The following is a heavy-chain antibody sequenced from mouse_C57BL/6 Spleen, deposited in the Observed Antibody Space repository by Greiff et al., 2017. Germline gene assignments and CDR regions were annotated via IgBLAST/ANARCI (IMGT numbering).Heavy chain of an antibody. CDR2: IYPGSGNT. CDR1: GYTFTDYY. J-gene: IGHJ4*01. CDR3: AREKDY. V-gene: IGHV1-76*01. Sequence: QVQLQQSGAELVRPGASVKLSCKASGYTFTDYYINWVKQRPGQGLEWIARIYPGSGNTYYNEKFKGKATLTAEKSSSTAYMQLRSLTSEDSAVYFCAREKDYWGQGTSVTVSS.